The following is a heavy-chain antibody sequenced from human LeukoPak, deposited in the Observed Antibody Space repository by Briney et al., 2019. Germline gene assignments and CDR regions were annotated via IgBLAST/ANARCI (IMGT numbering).Heavy chain of an antibody. Sequence: SETLSLTCTVPGGSISRYYWNWIRQPPGKGLEWIGYIYYSGTTNYNPSLKSRVTISVDTSKNQFSLKLSSVTAADTAVYYCARGHSYYDNSGYSGIDYWGQGILITVSS. CDR2: IYYSGTT. CDR3: ARGHSYYDNSGYSGIDY. V-gene: IGHV4-59*01. D-gene: IGHD3-22*01. J-gene: IGHJ4*02. CDR1: GGSISRYY.